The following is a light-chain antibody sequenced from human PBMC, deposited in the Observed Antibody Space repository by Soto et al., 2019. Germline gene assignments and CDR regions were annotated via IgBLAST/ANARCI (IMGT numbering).Light chain of an antibody. CDR3: RSYTRSSTLV. CDR1: SSDVGGYNY. V-gene: IGLV2-14*01. Sequence: QSALTQPASVSGSPGQSITISCTGTSSDVGGYNYVSWYQQHPGKAPKLMIYDVSNRPSGVSNRFSGSKSGNTASLTISGIQDEDEADYYCRSYTRSSTLVFGGGTKLT. CDR2: DVS. J-gene: IGLJ2*01.